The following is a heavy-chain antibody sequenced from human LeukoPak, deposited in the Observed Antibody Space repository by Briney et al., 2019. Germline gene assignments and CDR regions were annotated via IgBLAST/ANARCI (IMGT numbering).Heavy chain of an antibody. D-gene: IGHD6-6*01. Sequence: SETLSLTCTVSGGSISSSSYYWGWIRQPPGKGLEWIGSIYYSGSTYYNPSLKSRVTISADTSKNQFSLKLSSVTAADTAVYYCARDDSSSSLSGFDYWGQGTLVTVSS. J-gene: IGHJ4*02. CDR1: GGSISSSSYY. V-gene: IGHV4-39*07. CDR2: IYYSGST. CDR3: ARDDSSSSLSGFDY.